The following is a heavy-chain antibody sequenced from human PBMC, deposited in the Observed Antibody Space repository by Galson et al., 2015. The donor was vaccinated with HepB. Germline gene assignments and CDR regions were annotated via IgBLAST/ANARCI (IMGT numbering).Heavy chain of an antibody. D-gene: IGHD6-13*01. CDR1: GFTFSSYA. Sequence: SLRLSCAASGFTFSSYAMHWVRQAPGKGLEWVAVISYDGSNKYYADSVKGRFTISRDNSKNTLYLQMNSLRAEDTAVYYCARDSRAPMAQHASHYSSSWYLDIQHRGQGTLVTASS. V-gene: IGHV3-30*04. CDR3: ARDSRAPMAQHASHYSSSWYLDIQH. CDR2: ISYDGSNK. J-gene: IGHJ1*01.